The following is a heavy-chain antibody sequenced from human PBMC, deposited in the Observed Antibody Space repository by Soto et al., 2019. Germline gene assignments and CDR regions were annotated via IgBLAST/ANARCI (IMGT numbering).Heavy chain of an antibody. J-gene: IGHJ4*02. D-gene: IGHD3-22*01. CDR3: ARHYYSPRGGNFDY. CDR2: IYYSGST. Sequence: SETLSFTCTVSGGSISSSSYYWGWIRRPPGKGLEWIGSIYYSGSTYYNPSLKSRVTISVDTSKNQFSLKLSSVTAADTAVYYCARHYYSPRGGNFDYWGQGTLVTVSS. CDR1: GGSISSSSYY. V-gene: IGHV4-39*01.